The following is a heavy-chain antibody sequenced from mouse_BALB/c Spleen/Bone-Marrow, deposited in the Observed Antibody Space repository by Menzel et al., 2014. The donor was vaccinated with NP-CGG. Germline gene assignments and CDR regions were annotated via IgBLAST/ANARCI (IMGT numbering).Heavy chain of an antibody. J-gene: IGHJ1*01. V-gene: IGHV1S132*01. D-gene: IGHD1-1*02. Sequence: VQLQQSGTELVKPGASVKLSCKTSGYTFTCYWIQWVKQRPGQGLGWIGEIFPGTGTTYYNEKFKGKATLTTDTSSSTAYMQLSSVTSEDCTVYFCARGANGSDWLSYGYFAVWGAGTMVTVSS. CDR1: GYTFTCYW. CDR2: IFPGTGTT. CDR3: ARGANGSDWLSYGYFAV.